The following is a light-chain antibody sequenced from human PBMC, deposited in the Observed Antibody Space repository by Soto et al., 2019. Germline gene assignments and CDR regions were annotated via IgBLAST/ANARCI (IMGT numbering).Light chain of an antibody. CDR1: SSDVGGYNY. CDR3: SSYTTSRLYV. V-gene: IGLV2-14*01. CDR2: EVS. Sequence: QSALTQPASVSGSPGQSITISCTATSSDVGGYNYVSWYQQHPGKAPKLMIYEVSNRPSGVSNRFSGSKSGNTASLTISGLQAEDEDDYYCSSYTTSRLYVFGTGTKLTVL. J-gene: IGLJ1*01.